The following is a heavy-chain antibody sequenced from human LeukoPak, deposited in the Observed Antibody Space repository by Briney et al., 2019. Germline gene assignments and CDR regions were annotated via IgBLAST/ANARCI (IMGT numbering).Heavy chain of an antibody. CDR1: GGSISSGGYY. CDR3: ARWGHCTSSNCFETTYGSDY. D-gene: IGHD2-2*01. CDR2: ILYSGAA. Sequence: PSETLSLTCSVSGGSISSGGYYWSWIRQRPGKGLDWIGFILYSGAAFYNPSLTSRATISVDTSKNQFSLKLNSVTAADTAVYFCARWGHCTSSNCFETTYGSDYWGQGALVTVSS. V-gene: IGHV4-31*03. J-gene: IGHJ4*02.